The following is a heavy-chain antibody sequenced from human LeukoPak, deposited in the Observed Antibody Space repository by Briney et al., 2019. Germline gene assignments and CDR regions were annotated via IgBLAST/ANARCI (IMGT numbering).Heavy chain of an antibody. J-gene: IGHJ3*02. V-gene: IGHV3-74*01. CDR2: INSDGSST. CDR3: AREENDYGDYVTFDI. Sequence: GGSLRLSCAASGFTFSSYWMHWVRQAPGKGLVWVSRINSDGSSTSYADSVKGRFTISRDNAKNTLYLQMNSLRAEDTAVYYCAREENDYGDYVTFDIWGQGTMVTVSS. D-gene: IGHD4-17*01. CDR1: GFTFSSYW.